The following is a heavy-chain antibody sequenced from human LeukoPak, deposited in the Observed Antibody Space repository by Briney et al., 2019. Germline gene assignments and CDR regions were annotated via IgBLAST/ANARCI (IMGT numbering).Heavy chain of an antibody. D-gene: IGHD2-2*01. CDR1: GFTFSSYG. Sequence: GGSLRLSCAASGFTFSSYGMHWVRQAPGKGLEWVAVIWYDGSNKYYADSVKGRFTISRDNSKSTLYLQMNSLRAEDTAVYYCARSAWYQLVYYYYGMDVWGQGTTVTVSS. J-gene: IGHJ6*02. CDR2: IWYDGSNK. V-gene: IGHV3-33*01. CDR3: ARSAWYQLVYYYYGMDV.